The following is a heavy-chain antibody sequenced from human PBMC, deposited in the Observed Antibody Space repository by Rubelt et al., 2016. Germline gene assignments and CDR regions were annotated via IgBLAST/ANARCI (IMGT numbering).Heavy chain of an antibody. CDR2: ISAYNDNT. CDR3: VRDQVGSTPDY. J-gene: IGHJ4*02. D-gene: IGHD5/OR15-5a*01. Sequence: VRQAPGQGLEWMGWISAYNDNTNYAQKFQGRVTMTTDTSTNTVYMELRSLTSDDTAVYYCVRDQVGSTPDYWGQGTLVIVSS. V-gene: IGHV1-18*01.